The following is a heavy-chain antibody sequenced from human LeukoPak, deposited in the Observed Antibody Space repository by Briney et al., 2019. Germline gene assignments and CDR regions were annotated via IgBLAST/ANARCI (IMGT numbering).Heavy chain of an antibody. CDR3: ARGGVLRYFDWLETNWFDP. Sequence: ASVKVSCKASRYTFTGYYMNWVRQAPGQGLEWMGWINPNSGGTNYAQKFQGRVTMTRDTSISTAYMELSRLRSDGKAVYYCARGGVLRYFDWLETNWFDPWGQGTLVTVSS. CDR1: RYTFTGYY. CDR2: INPNSGGT. J-gene: IGHJ5*02. V-gene: IGHV1-2*02. D-gene: IGHD3-9*01.